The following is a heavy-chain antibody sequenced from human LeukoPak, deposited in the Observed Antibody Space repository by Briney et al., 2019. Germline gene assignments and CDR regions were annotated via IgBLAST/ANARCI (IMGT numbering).Heavy chain of an antibody. D-gene: IGHD3-22*01. CDR2: IYYSGST. V-gene: IGHV4-61*08. CDR1: GGSISSGGYY. Sequence: SQTLSLTCTVSGGSISSGGYYWSWIRQHPGKGLEWIGYIYYSGSTNYNPSLKSRVTISVDTSKNQFSLKLSSVTAADTAVYYCARVAPIYYYDSSGYYYEGGVFDYWGQGTLVTVSS. J-gene: IGHJ4*02. CDR3: ARVAPIYYYDSSGYYYEGGVFDY.